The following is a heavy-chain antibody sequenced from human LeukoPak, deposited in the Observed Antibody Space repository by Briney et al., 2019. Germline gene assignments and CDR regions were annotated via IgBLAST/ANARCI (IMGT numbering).Heavy chain of an antibody. CDR1: GYSISSGYY. Sequence: PSETLSLTCTVSGYSISSGYYWGWIRQPPGRGLEWIASIYYRGSTHYNPSLKSRVTISVDTSKNQFSLKLSSVTAADTAVYYCARGLRYSYWGQGTLVTVSS. J-gene: IGHJ4*02. D-gene: IGHD4-17*01. CDR2: IYYRGST. V-gene: IGHV4-38-2*02. CDR3: ARGLRYSY.